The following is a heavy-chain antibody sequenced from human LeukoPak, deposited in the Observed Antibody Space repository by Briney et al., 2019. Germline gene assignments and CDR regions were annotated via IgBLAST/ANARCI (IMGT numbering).Heavy chain of an antibody. CDR3: AKDRSSSSWFDGYDF. CDR2: ISGSGGTT. V-gene: IGHV3-23*01. Sequence: GGSLRLSCTASGFIFSTGAMSWVRQAPGKGLEWVSAISGSGGTTYYADSVKGRFTISRDNSKNTLFLQMNSLRAEDTAVYYCAKDRSSSSWFDGYDFWGQGTMVTVSS. D-gene: IGHD6-13*01. CDR1: GFIFSTGA. J-gene: IGHJ3*01.